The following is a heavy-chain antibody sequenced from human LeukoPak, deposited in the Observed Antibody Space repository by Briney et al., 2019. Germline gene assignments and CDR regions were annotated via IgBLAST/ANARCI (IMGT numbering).Heavy chain of an antibody. V-gene: IGHV4-59*08. CDR1: GGSISGDH. J-gene: IGHJ3*02. Sequence: PSETLSPTCTVSGGSISGDHWNWIRQPPGKGLEWIGYIYYSGSTNYNPSLKSRVTISIDTSKNQFSLKLTSVTAADTAVYYCARRNDFGIWGQGTMATVSS. CDR3: ARRNDFGI. CDR2: IYYSGST.